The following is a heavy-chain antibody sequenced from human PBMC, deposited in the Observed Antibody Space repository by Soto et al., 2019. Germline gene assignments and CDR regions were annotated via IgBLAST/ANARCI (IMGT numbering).Heavy chain of an antibody. CDR3: AKATATGGGAFDI. D-gene: IGHD2-8*02. Sequence: GGSLRLSCTASGFTFSSYAMSWVRQAPGKGLEWVSTILVDGRTFYVDSVKGRFTISRDSSQNTVYLQMNSLTAGDTALYYCAKATATGGGAFDICGQGTMVTVSS. CDR2: ILVDGRT. J-gene: IGHJ3*02. CDR1: GFTFSSYA. V-gene: IGHV3-23*01.